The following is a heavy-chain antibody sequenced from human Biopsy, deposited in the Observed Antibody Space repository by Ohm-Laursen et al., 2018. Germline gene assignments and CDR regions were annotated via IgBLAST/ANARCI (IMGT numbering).Heavy chain of an antibody. CDR3: VRGVDYYDPYHYYALDV. CDR1: GYSFSGYY. CDR2: NYNSRST. Sequence: GTLSLTCAVYGYSFSGYYWRWIRRQPPEELVERGGINYNSRSTYYNPSLKSRVTISVDTSKNQFSLKVRSVTAADTAVYYCVRGVDYYDPYHYYALDVWGQGTTVTVSS. D-gene: IGHD3-22*01. V-gene: IGHV4-34*01. J-gene: IGHJ6*02.